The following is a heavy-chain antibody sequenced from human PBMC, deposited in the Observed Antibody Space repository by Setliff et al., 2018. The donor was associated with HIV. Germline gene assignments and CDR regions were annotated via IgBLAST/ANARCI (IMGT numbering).Heavy chain of an antibody. J-gene: IGHJ6*02. Sequence: PSETLSLTCTVSGGSINAYYWSWFRQSPRKGLEWIGEINHSGNTNYNPSVKGRITISVDASKNQFSLKMTSVTAADTAVYYCAREERKAPAGSGYYYYGMDVWGQGTMVTVSS. V-gene: IGHV4-34*10. CDR1: GGSINAYY. D-gene: IGHD6-13*01. CDR3: AREERKAPAGSGYYYYGMDV. CDR2: INHSGNT.